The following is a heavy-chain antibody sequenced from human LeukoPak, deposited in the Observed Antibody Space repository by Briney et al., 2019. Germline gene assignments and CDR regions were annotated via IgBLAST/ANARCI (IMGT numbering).Heavy chain of an antibody. D-gene: IGHD4-11*01. J-gene: IGHJ6*03. V-gene: IGHV4-39*07. CDR2: IYYSGST. Sequence: SETLSLTCTVSGGSISSSSYYWGWIRQPPGKGLEWIGSIYYSGSTYYNPSLKSRVTISVDTSKNQFSLKLSSVTAADTAVYYCPRESRVTTTMDVWGKGTTVTVSS. CDR1: GGSISSSSYY. CDR3: PRESRVTTTMDV.